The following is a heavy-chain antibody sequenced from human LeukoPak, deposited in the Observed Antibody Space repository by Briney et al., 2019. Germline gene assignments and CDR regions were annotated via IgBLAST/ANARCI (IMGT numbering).Heavy chain of an antibody. V-gene: IGHV3-73*01. D-gene: IGHD5-24*01. J-gene: IGHJ4*02. CDR1: GFTFSGSA. CDR2: IRSKANSYAT. CDR3: MALNNRGWLRDY. Sequence: AGSLRLSCAASGFTFSGSAMHRVRQASGKGLEWVGRIRSKANSYATAYAASVKGRFTISRDDSKNTAYLQMNSLKTEDTAVYYCMALNNRGWLRDYRGQGTLVTVSS.